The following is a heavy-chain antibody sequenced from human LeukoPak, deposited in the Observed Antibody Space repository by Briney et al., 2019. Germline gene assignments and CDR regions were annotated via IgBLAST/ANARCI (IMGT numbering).Heavy chain of an antibody. V-gene: IGHV4-34*01. D-gene: IGHD6-13*01. CDR3: ARTDAAYSSLNY. Sequence: LETLSLTCAVYGGSFSGYYWSWIRQPPGKGLEWIGEINHSGSTNYNPSLKSRVTISVDTSKNQFSLKLSSVTAADTAVYYCARTDAAYSSLNYWGQGTLVTVSS. J-gene: IGHJ4*02. CDR1: GGSFSGYY. CDR2: INHSGST.